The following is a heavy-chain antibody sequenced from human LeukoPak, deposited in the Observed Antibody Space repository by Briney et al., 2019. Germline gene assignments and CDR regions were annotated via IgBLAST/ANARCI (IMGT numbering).Heavy chain of an antibody. D-gene: IGHD1-1*01. V-gene: IGHV3-43D*03. CDR3: ARELERGAFDI. Sequence: GGSLRLSCAAPGFTFDDYAMHWVRHAPGKGLEWVSLISWDRGSTYYADSVKGRFAISRDNAKNSLYLQMNSLRAEDTAVYYCARELERGAFDIWGQGTMVTVSS. CDR2: ISWDRGST. CDR1: GFTFDDYA. J-gene: IGHJ3*02.